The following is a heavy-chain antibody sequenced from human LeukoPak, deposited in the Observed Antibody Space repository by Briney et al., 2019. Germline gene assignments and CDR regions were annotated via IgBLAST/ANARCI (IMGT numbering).Heavy chain of an antibody. CDR1: GGSISSYY. CDR2: IYTSGST. J-gene: IGHJ3*02. Sequence: SETLSLTCTVSGGSISSYYWSWIRQPAGKGLEWIGRIYTSGSTNYNPSLKSRVTMSVDTSKNQFSLKLSSVTAADTAVYYCARGLSSGRTHEGAFDIWGQGTMVTVSS. V-gene: IGHV4-4*07. D-gene: IGHD6-19*01. CDR3: ARGLSSGRTHEGAFDI.